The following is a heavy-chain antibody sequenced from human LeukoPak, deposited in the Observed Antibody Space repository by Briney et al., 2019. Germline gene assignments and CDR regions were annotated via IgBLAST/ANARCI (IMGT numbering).Heavy chain of an antibody. Sequence: GGSLTLSCAASGFTFGGYAMSWVRQAPGKGLEWVSLISGSGDAYDADSVQGRFTISRDNSKNTLYLQMNSLRAEDTAVYYCVKDGHYPDNSGYYYEDSWGQGTLVTVSS. J-gene: IGHJ4*02. CDR1: GFTFGGYA. D-gene: IGHD3-22*01. V-gene: IGHV3-23*01. CDR2: ISGSGDA. CDR3: VKDGHYPDNSGYYYEDS.